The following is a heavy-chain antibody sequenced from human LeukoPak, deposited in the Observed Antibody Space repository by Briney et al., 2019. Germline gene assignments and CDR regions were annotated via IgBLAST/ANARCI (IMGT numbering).Heavy chain of an antibody. J-gene: IGHJ5*02. Sequence: GASVKVSCKASGGTFSSYAISWVRQAPGQGLEWMGGIIPIFGTANYAQKFQGRVTITADESTSTAYMELSSLRSEDTAVYYCARDNCSGGSCYSPPPWARFDPWGQGTLVTVSS. CDR1: GGTFSSYA. V-gene: IGHV1-69*01. CDR3: ARDNCSGGSCYSPPPWARFDP. CDR2: IIPIFGTA. D-gene: IGHD2-15*01.